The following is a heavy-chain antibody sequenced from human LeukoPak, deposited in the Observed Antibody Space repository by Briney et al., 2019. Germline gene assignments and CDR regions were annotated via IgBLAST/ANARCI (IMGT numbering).Heavy chain of an antibody. J-gene: IGHJ4*02. CDR3: AREATGYSSSWYFEH. CDR1: GGTFSCYA. Sequence: ASVKVSCKASGGTFSCYAISWVRQAPGQGLEWMGGIIPIFGTANYAQKFQGRVTITADESTSTAYMELSSLRSEDTAVYYCAREATGYSSSWYFEHWGQGTLVTVSS. CDR2: IIPIFGTA. D-gene: IGHD6-13*01. V-gene: IGHV1-69*13.